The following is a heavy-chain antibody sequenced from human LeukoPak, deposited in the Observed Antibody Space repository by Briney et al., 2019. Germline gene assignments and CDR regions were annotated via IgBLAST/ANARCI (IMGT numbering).Heavy chain of an antibody. CDR1: GGTFSSYA. CDR2: IIPIFGTA. J-gene: IGHJ4*02. Sequence: ASVKVSCKASGGTFSSYAISWVRQAPGQALEWMGGIIPIFGTANYAQKFQGRVTITADKSTSTAYMELSSLRSEDTAVYYCARYREVGATVDYWGQGTLVTVSS. V-gene: IGHV1-69*06. D-gene: IGHD1-26*01. CDR3: ARYREVGATVDY.